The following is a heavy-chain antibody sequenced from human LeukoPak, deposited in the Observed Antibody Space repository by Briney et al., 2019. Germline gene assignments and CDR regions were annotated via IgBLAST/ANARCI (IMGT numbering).Heavy chain of an antibody. J-gene: IGHJ4*02. V-gene: IGHV3-30*03. D-gene: IGHD3-22*01. Sequence: TGGSLRLSCAACGFTFNSFGMHWVRQAPGKGLEWVAVISSGGSNKYYADSVRGRFTISRDNSKDTLSMKKNSLKQEDAAVFSSRAATRFLDYYYDYWGQGILVTVSS. CDR3: RAATRFLDYYYDY. CDR1: GFTFNSFG. CDR2: ISSGGSNK.